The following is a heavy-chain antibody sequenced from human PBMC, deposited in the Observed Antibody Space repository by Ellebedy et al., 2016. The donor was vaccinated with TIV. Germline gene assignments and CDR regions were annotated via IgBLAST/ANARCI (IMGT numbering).Heavy chain of an antibody. D-gene: IGHD3-22*01. Sequence: PGGSLRLSCAASGFTFSSYGMHWVRQAPGKGLEWVAVIWYDGSNKYYADSVKGRFTISRDNSKNTLYLQMNSLRAEDTAVYYCARGQYYYDSSGSFVDYWGQGTLVTVSS. CDR3: ARGQYYYDSSGSFVDY. V-gene: IGHV3-33*01. J-gene: IGHJ4*02. CDR2: IWYDGSNK. CDR1: GFTFSSYG.